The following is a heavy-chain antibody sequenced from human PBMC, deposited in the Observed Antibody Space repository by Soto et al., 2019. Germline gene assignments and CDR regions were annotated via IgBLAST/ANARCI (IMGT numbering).Heavy chain of an antibody. CDR2: ISAYNGNT. D-gene: IGHD1-1*01. Sequence: QVQLVQSGAEVKKPGASVKVSCKASGYTFTDYAISWVRQAPGQGLEWMGWISAYNGNTNNAQKFQGRVSMTTDTFPSTAYMDLRSLRSDDTAVYFCARDDARVSTTNTDYWGQGTLVTVSS. CDR3: ARDDARVSTTNTDY. J-gene: IGHJ4*02. V-gene: IGHV1-18*01. CDR1: GYTFTDYA.